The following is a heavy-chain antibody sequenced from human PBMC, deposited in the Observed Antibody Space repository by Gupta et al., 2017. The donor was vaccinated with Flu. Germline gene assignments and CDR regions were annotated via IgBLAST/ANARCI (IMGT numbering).Heavy chain of an antibody. CDR1: GFTLSSYA. V-gene: IGHV3-23*01. CDR3: AKEKDSSGWYIDH. CDR2: TGGSGGSA. J-gene: IGHJ4*02. Sequence: EVQLLESGGGLVQPGGSLRLSCAASGFTLSSYAMSWVRQAPGKGLEWVSVTGGSGGSAYYADAVKGRFTISRDNSKNTLYLQMNSLRAEDTAVYYCAKEKDSSGWYIDHWCQGTLVTVSS. D-gene: IGHD6-19*01.